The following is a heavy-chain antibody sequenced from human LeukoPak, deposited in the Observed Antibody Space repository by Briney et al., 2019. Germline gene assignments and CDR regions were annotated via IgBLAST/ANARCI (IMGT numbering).Heavy chain of an antibody. J-gene: IGHJ4*02. V-gene: IGHV3-20*04. CDR1: GFTFSSRW. D-gene: IGHD6-13*01. Sequence: GGSLRLSCAASGFTFSSRWMIWVRQAPGKGLEWVSGINWNGGSTGYADSVKGRFTISRDNAKNSLYLQMNSLRAEDTALYYCARKGSSWSKYYFDYWGQGTLVTVSS. CDR3: ARKGSSWSKYYFDY. CDR2: INWNGGST.